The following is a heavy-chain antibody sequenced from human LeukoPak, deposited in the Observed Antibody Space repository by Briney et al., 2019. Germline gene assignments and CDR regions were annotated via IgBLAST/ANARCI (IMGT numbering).Heavy chain of an antibody. D-gene: IGHD6-19*01. CDR3: ARIILDSSGWPFDY. J-gene: IGHJ4*02. CDR2: ISAYNGNT. Sequence: ASVKVSCKASGYTFTSYGISWVRQAPGQGLEWMGWISAYNGNTNYAQKLQGRVTMTSDTSTSTAYMELRSQRSDDTAVYYCARIILDSSGWPFDYWGQGTLVTVSS. V-gene: IGHV1-18*01. CDR1: GYTFTSYG.